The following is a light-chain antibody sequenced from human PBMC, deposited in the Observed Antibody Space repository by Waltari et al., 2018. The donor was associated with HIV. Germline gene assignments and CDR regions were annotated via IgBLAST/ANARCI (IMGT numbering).Light chain of an antibody. J-gene: IGLJ3*02. CDR2: EVY. CDR1: SSAIGGYDF. V-gene: IGLV2-8*01. Sequence: QSALTPPPSASGSPGQSVTIPCTGSSSAIGGYDFVSWFQQHPGKAPKLVIYEVYKRPSGVPDRFSGSKSGNTASLTVSGLQAEDEAYYHCSSYAGNYNLVFGGGTKLTVL. CDR3: SSYAGNYNLV.